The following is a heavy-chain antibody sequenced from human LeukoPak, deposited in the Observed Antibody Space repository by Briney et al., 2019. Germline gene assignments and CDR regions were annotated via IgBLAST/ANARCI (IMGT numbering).Heavy chain of an antibody. CDR2: INWSGGST. CDR3: ARASHHSDSSDYPDY. V-gene: IGHV3-20*04. D-gene: IGHD3-22*01. J-gene: IGHJ4*02. Sequence: GGSLRLSCAASGFTFGDYGMSWVRQAPGKGVEWVSGINWSGGSTGYADSVKGRFTISRDNAKNSLYLQMNSLRAEDTALYYCARASHHSDSSDYPDYWGQGTLVTVSS. CDR1: GFTFGDYG.